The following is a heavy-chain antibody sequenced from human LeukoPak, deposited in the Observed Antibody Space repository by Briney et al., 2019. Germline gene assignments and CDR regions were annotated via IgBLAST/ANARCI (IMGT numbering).Heavy chain of an antibody. CDR2: INPNSGGT. J-gene: IGHJ1*01. D-gene: IGHD3-9*01. Sequence: ASVKVSCKASGYTFTGHFIHWVRQAPGQGLEWMGWINPNSGGTNYAQKFQGRVTMTRDTSISTAYMELSRLRSDDTAVYYCARDMITIFRRRDGTPFQHWGQGTLVTVSS. CDR1: GYTFTGHF. V-gene: IGHV1-2*02. CDR3: ARDMITIFRRRDGTPFQH.